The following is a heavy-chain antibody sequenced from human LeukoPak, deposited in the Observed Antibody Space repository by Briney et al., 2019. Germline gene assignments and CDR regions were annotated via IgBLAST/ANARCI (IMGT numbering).Heavy chain of an antibody. Sequence: PSETLSLTCTVSGGSISSYCWSWIRQPPGKGLEWIGYIYYSGSTNYNPSLKSRVTISVDTSKNQFSLKLSSVTAADTAVYYCARLAYSGYGWFDPWGQGTLVTVSS. CDR1: GGSISSYC. CDR3: ARLAYSGYGWFDP. V-gene: IGHV4-59*08. D-gene: IGHD5-12*01. J-gene: IGHJ5*02. CDR2: IYYSGST.